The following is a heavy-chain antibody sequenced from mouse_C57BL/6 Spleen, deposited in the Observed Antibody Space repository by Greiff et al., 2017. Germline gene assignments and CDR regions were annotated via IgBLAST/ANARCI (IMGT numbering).Heavy chain of an antibody. V-gene: IGHV1-80*01. J-gene: IGHJ4*01. Sequence: QVQLQQSGAELVKPGASVKISCKASGYAFSSYWMNWVQQRPGKGLEWIGQIYPGDGDTNYNGKFKGKATLTADKSSSTAYMQLSSLSSEDSAVYFCARFDYDVDYAMDYWGQGTSVTVSS. D-gene: IGHD2-4*01. CDR3: ARFDYDVDYAMDY. CDR1: GYAFSSYW. CDR2: IYPGDGDT.